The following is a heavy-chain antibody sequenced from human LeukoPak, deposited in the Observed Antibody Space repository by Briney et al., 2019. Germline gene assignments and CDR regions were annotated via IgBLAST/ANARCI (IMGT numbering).Heavy chain of an antibody. CDR2: IIPIFGIA. CDR1: GGTFSSYA. Sequence: ASVKVSCKASGGTFSSYAISWVRQAPGQGLGWMGRIIPIFGIANYAQKFQGRVTITADKSTSTAYMELSSLRSEDTAVYYCARDRYDSSGYYYEFDYWGQGTLVTVSS. V-gene: IGHV1-69*04. D-gene: IGHD3-22*01. CDR3: ARDRYDSSGYYYEFDY. J-gene: IGHJ4*02.